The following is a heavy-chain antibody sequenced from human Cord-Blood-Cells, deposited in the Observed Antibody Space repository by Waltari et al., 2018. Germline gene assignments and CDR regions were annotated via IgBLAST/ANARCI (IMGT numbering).Heavy chain of an antibody. CDR1: GFTFSSYS. CDR3: ARDLEDDRYFDL. D-gene: IGHD3-22*01. J-gene: IGHJ2*01. CDR2: ISSSSSYI. Sequence: EVQLVESGGGLVKPGGSLRLSCAASGFTFSSYSMNWVRQAPGKGLEWVSSISSSSSYIYYADSVKGRFTISRDNAKNSLYLQVNSLRAEDTPVYYCARDLEDDRYFDLWGRGTLVTVSS. V-gene: IGHV3-21*01.